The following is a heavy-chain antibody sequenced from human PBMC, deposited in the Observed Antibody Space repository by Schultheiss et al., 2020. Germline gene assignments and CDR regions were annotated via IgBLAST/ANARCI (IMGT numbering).Heavy chain of an antibody. Sequence: ASVKVSCKASGYTFTSYYMHWVRQAPGQGLEWMRIINPSSGSTDYAQKFRGRVTMAKDTSTSTVYMELSSLSSEDTAVYYCASWGSLSTVTTNAKFDYWFEQALVT. CDR2: INPSSGST. CDR3: ASWGSLSTVTTNAKFDY. D-gene: IGHD4-17*01. J-gene: IGHJ4*02. V-gene: IGHV1-46*03. CDR1: GYTFTSYY.